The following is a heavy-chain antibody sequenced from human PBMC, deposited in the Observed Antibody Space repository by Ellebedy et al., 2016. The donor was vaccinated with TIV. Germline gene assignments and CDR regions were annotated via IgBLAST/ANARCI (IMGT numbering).Heavy chain of an antibody. CDR2: INANTGNT. D-gene: IGHD2-21*01. V-gene: IGHV1-2*02. Sequence: AASVKVSCKASGYTFIGYQIHWMRQAPGQGLEWMVWINANTGNTNYAQKFKGRVTLTRDTSIDTVYMDLSSLRSDDTAIYYCAKDGRRIVVNWLDSWGRGTLLTVSS. CDR3: AKDGRRIVVNWLDS. CDR1: GYTFIGYQ. J-gene: IGHJ2*01.